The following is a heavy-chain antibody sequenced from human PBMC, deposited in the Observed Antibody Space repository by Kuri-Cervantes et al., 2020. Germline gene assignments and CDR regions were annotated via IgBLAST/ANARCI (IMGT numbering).Heavy chain of an antibody. V-gene: IGHV1-2*02. CDR2: INPNSGGT. CDR1: GYTFTGYY. J-gene: IGHJ4*02. CDR3: ARGYCSSTSCYDFDY. D-gene: IGHD2-2*01. Sequence: ASVKVSCKASGYTFTGYYMHWVRQAPGQGLEWMGWINPNSGGTNYAQKFRGRVTMTRDTSISTAYMELSRLRSDDTAVYYCARGYCSSTSCYDFDYWGQGTLVTVSS.